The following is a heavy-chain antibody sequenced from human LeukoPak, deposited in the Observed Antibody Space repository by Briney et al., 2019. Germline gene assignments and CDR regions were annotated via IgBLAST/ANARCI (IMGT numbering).Heavy chain of an antibody. CDR3: AKGFSSGWYYFDY. CDR1: GFTFSTYS. Sequence: PGGSLRLSCAASGFTFSTYSMTWVRQAPGKGLEWVSYISSSSSTIYYGDSVKGRFTISRDNAKNSLYLQMNRLRAEDSAAYSCAKGFSSGWYYFDYWGQGTLVTVSS. D-gene: IGHD6-19*01. J-gene: IGHJ4*02. CDR2: ISSSSSTI. V-gene: IGHV3-48*01.